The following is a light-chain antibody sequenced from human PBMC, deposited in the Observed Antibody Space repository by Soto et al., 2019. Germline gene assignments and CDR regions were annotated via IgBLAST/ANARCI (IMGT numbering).Light chain of an antibody. CDR1: DDVRSW. Sequence: DIQMTQSPSAVSASVGDRVTISCRASDDVRSWLAWYQQKPGKAPNLLIYGASTLQSGVPSRFSGSGSGTDFTLTISSLQPEDFATYYCQQANGDPWPFGQGNKVEIK. CDR3: QQANGDPWP. CDR2: GAS. V-gene: IGKV1-12*02. J-gene: IGKJ1*01.